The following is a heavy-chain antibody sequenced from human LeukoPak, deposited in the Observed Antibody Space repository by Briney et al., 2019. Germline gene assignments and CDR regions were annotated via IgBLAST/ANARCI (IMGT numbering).Heavy chain of an antibody. CDR2: IYTSGST. CDR3: AREVLTGYYIDY. J-gene: IGHJ4*02. D-gene: IGHD3-9*01. V-gene: IGHV4-61*02. Sequence: SETLSLTCTVSGGSISSGSYYWSWMRQPAGKGLEWIGRIYTSGSTNYNPSLKSRVTISVDTSNNQFSLKLSSVTAADTAVYYCAREVLTGYYIDYWGQGTLVTVSS. CDR1: GGSISSGSYY.